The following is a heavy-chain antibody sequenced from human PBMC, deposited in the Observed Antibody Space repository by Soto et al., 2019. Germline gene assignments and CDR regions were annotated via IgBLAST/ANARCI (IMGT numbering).Heavy chain of an antibody. CDR3: ARAFAGFGAYWYFDL. CDR2: GYHSVSI. D-gene: IGHD3-16*01. Sequence: LSLTCTVSGGSITDYYWSWIRQPPGKALEWIGYGYHSVSIHYNPSLKTRVTISVDTSENQFSLRLSSVTAADTAVYYCARAFAGFGAYWYFDLWGRGTLVTVSS. V-gene: IGHV4-59*01. J-gene: IGHJ2*01. CDR1: GGSITDYY.